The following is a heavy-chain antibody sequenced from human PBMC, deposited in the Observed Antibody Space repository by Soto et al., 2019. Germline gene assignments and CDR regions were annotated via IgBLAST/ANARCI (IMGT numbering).Heavy chain of an antibody. CDR2: TYLRSKWYT. D-gene: IGHD2-15*01. J-gene: IGHJ3*01. CDR1: GDSVYTNSAT. CDR3: ARAAVAFDAFDL. Sequence: QIQLQQSGPGLVKPSQTLSLTCVISGDSVYTNSATWNWIRQSPSRGLEWLGRTYLRSKWYTEYAVSVKSRIAIRPDTSKNLFSLQLSSVTPEDTAVYFCARAAVAFDAFDLWGQGTVVTVSS. V-gene: IGHV6-1*01.